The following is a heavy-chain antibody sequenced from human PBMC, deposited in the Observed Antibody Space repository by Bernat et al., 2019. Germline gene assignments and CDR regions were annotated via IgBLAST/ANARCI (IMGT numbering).Heavy chain of an antibody. CDR3: AREMGATYYYGMDV. Sequence: EVQLVESGGGLVQPGGSLRLSCAASGFTFSSYAMSWVRQAPGKGLEWVSAISGNGGSTYYADSVKGRFTISRDNAKNSLYLQMNSLRAEDTAVYYCAREMGATYYYGMDVWGQGTTVTVSS. D-gene: IGHD1-26*01. J-gene: IGHJ6*02. CDR1: GFTFSSYA. CDR2: ISGNGGST. V-gene: IGHV3-23*04.